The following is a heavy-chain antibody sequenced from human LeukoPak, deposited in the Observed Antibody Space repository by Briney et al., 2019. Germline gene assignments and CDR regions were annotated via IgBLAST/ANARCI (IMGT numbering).Heavy chain of an antibody. CDR3: ARNPTVTTRRPRTSWFDP. Sequence: GASVKVSCKASVYTFTSYDINWVRQATGQGLEWMGWMNPNSGNTGYAQKFQGRVTMTRNTSISTAYMELSSLRSEDTAVYYCARNPTVTTRRPRTSWFDPWGQGTLVTVSS. CDR1: VYTFTSYD. CDR2: MNPNSGNT. V-gene: IGHV1-8*01. J-gene: IGHJ5*02. D-gene: IGHD4-17*01.